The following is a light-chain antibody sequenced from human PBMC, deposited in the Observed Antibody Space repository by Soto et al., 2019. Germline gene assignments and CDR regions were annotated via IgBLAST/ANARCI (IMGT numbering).Light chain of an antibody. V-gene: IGKV1-5*01. J-gene: IGKJ1*01. CDR2: DAS. Sequence: DISITASPSTRSASLGARVTLTCRASQGISGWLAWYQQKPGKAPKLLVYDASSLQSGVPSRFSGSGSGTEFTLIISTLQPDDFATYYCQQYDSYPWTFGQGTMVDI. CDR3: QQYDSYPWT. CDR1: QGISGW.